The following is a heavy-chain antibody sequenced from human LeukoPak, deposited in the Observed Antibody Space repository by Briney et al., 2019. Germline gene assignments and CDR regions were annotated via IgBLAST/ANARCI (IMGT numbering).Heavy chain of an antibody. CDR3: AKNAHYQGYSYGGIDY. CDR2: ISYDGSDK. D-gene: IGHD5-18*01. Sequence: GGSLRLSCAASVFTFSSYGMHWVRQAPGKGLEWVAVISYDGSDKYSADSVKGRFTISRDNSKNTLYLQMNSLRAEDTAVYYCAKNAHYQGYSYGGIDYWGQGTLVTVSS. CDR1: VFTFSSYG. J-gene: IGHJ4*02. V-gene: IGHV3-30*18.